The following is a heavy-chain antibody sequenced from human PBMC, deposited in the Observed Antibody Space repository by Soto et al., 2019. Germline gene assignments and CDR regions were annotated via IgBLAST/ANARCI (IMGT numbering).Heavy chain of an antibody. D-gene: IGHD7-27*01. CDR3: ARENRLGPYYFDY. CDR1: GGSISSAGYS. J-gene: IGHJ4*02. Sequence: QLQLQESGSGLVKPSQTLSLTCAVSGGSISSAGYSWSWIRPPPGMGLEGIGYIFHTGSTYYNPSRKSRGTISIDRSNYLFSLRMRSVTAADTAVYICARENRLGPYYFDYWGQGSLVTVSS. V-gene: IGHV4-30-2*01. CDR2: IFHTGST.